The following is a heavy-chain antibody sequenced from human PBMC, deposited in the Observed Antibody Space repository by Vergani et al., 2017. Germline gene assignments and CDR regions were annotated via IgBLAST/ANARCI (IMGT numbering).Heavy chain of an antibody. D-gene: IGHD2-15*01. V-gene: IGHV4-39*01. J-gene: IGHJ4*02. CDR1: GDSVISTDYH. CDR3: ASRQGACRAAYCHSYDF. Sequence: QVQLQESGPGLVKPSETLSLTCTVSGDSVISTDYHWGWIRQPPGKGLEWIGSMDYSGSTSYNPSLQSRISISFETPKNQFSLSLTSVTAADTAVYYCASRQGACRAAYCHSYDFWGPGTLVGVSS. CDR2: MDYSGST.